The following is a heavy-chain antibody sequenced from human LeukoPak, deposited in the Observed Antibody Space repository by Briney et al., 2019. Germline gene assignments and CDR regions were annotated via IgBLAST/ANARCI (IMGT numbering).Heavy chain of an antibody. CDR1: GFTVSSNY. Sequence: GGSLRLSCAASGFTVSSNYMGWVRQAPGKGLEWVSVIYSGGSTYYADSVKGRFTISRDNSKNTLYLQMNSLRAEDTAVYYCASRRGYYVAFDIWGQGTMVTVSS. V-gene: IGHV3-66*01. CDR2: IYSGGST. CDR3: ASRRGYYVAFDI. J-gene: IGHJ3*02. D-gene: IGHD3-3*01.